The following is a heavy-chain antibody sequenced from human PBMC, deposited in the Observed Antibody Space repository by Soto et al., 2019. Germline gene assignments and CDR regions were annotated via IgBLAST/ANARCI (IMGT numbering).Heavy chain of an antibody. Sequence: PGGSLRLSCAASGFTVSSNYMSWVRQAPGKGLEWVSVIYSGGSTYYADSVKGRFTISRDNSKNTLYLQMDSLRAEDMAVYYCARDAAPYYYGSGSYYPLYYGMDVWGQGTTVTVSS. D-gene: IGHD3-10*01. V-gene: IGHV3-53*01. CDR1: GFTVSSNY. CDR3: ARDAAPYYYGSGSYYPLYYGMDV. CDR2: IYSGGST. J-gene: IGHJ6*02.